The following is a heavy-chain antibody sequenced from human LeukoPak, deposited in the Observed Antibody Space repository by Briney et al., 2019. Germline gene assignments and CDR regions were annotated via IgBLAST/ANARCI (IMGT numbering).Heavy chain of an antibody. D-gene: IGHD2-15*01. CDR2: INPNSGGT. Sequence: ASVKVSCKASGYTFTGYYMHWVRQAPGQGLEWMGWINPNSGGTNYAQKFQGRVTMTRDTSISTAYMELSRLRSDDTAVYYCARDIGYCSSGSCYWGQGTLVTVSS. CDR3: ARDIGYCSSGSCY. J-gene: IGHJ4*02. CDR1: GYTFTGYY. V-gene: IGHV1-2*02.